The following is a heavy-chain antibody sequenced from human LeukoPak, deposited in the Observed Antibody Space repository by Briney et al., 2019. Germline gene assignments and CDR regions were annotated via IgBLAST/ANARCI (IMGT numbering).Heavy chain of an antibody. CDR1: GFSFSHYG. CDR2: ISYDGNDQ. Sequence: GMSLRLSCAASGFSFSHYGMQWVRQAPGKGLEWLAVISYDGNDQYYIDSVKGRFTIFRDNSKNALYLQMSSLRAEDTALYYCAKVGYRYDDISGYRPSDYWGQGVLVTVSS. J-gene: IGHJ4*02. CDR3: AKVGYRYDDISGYRPSDY. D-gene: IGHD3-22*01. V-gene: IGHV3-30*18.